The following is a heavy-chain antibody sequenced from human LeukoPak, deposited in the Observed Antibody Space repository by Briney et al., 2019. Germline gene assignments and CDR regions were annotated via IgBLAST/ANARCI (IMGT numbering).Heavy chain of an antibody. CDR2: INHSGST. CDR1: GGSISSGGYY. D-gene: IGHD3-9*01. Sequence: SQTLSLTCTVSGGSISSGGYYWSWIRQPPGKGLEWIGEINHSGSTNYNPSLKSRVTISVDTSKNQFSLKLSSVTAADTAVYYCARGRDYDILTGYYYYYGMDVWGQGTTVTVSS. CDR3: ARGRDYDILTGYYYYYGMDV. V-gene: IGHV4-30-2*01. J-gene: IGHJ6*02.